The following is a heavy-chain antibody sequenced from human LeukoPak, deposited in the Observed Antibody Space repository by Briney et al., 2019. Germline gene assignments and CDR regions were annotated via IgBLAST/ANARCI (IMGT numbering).Heavy chain of an antibody. CDR2: ISYDGSNK. J-gene: IGHJ3*02. V-gene: IGHV3-30*01. D-gene: IGHD1-26*01. CDR3: ARDFVVGARGGAFDI. CDR1: XXTFSSYA. Sequence: GGSXRLSCXXSXXTFSSYAXXWVRQAPGKGLEWVAVISYDGSNKYYADSVKGRFTISRDNSKNTLYLQMNSLRAEDTAVYYCARDFVVGARGGAFDIWGQGTMVTVSS.